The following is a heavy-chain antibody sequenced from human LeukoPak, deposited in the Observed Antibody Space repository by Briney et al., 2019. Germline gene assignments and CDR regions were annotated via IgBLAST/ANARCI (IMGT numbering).Heavy chain of an antibody. V-gene: IGHV3-23*01. Sequence: GGSLRLSCAASGFTFSSYAMSWVRQAPGKGLEWVSAISGSGGSTYYADSVKGRFTLSRDNSKNALYLQINSLRAEDTAIYYCAKEGGTTGTTLAFFDPWGRGTLVTVSS. J-gene: IGHJ2*01. CDR2: ISGSGGST. D-gene: IGHD1-7*01. CDR3: AKEGGTTGTTLAFFDP. CDR1: GFTFSSYA.